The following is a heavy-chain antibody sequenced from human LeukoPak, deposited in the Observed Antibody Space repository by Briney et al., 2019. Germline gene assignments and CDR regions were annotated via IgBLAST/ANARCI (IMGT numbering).Heavy chain of an antibody. V-gene: IGHV6-1*01. CDR1: GDSVSSNSAA. CDR3: ARDLGPSWGNWFDP. D-gene: IGHD3-16*01. Sequence: SQTLSLTCAISGDSVSSNSAAWNWIRQSPPRGLELLGRTYYRSKWYNDYAVSVKSRITINPDTSKNQFSLQLNSVTPEDTAVYYCARDLGPSWGNWFDPWGQGTLVTVSS. J-gene: IGHJ5*02. CDR2: TYYRSKWYN.